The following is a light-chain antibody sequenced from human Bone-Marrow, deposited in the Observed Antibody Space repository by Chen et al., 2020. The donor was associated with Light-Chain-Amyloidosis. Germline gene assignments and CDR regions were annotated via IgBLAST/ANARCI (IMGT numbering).Light chain of an antibody. CDR2: EVP. Sequence: QSALTQPASVSGSPGQSITISCTGTSSDVGGDNHVSWYQQHPDKAPTLMIYEVPNRPSWVPDRFSGSKSDHTASLTISGLQTEDEADYFCSSYTITNTLVFGSGTRVTVL. J-gene: IGLJ1*01. CDR1: SSDVGGDNH. V-gene: IGLV2-14*01. CDR3: SSYTITNTLV.